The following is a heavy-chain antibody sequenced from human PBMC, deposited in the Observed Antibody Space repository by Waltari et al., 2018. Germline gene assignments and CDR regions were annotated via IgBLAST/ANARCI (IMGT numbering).Heavy chain of an antibody. CDR3: AKCRLNCQYNGVDV. D-gene: IGHD1-20*01. CDR2: INVSGIIT. V-gene: IGHV3-23*01. J-gene: IGHJ6*02. Sequence: EVQLLESGGGLEQPGGSLGLSCAGSGLPCSGVSITWVRQAPGKGLGWVSSINVSGIITYYGDSVKGRFTISRDNSKNTLYLQMNSLRAEDTAVYFCAKCRLNCQYNGVDVWGQGTTVTVSS. CDR1: GLPCSGVS.